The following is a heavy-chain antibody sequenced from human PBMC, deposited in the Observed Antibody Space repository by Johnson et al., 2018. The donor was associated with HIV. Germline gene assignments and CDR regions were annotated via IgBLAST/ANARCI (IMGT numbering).Heavy chain of an antibody. CDR1: GFTFSSYD. J-gene: IGHJ3*02. CDR3: AIQVYFSSTSCSSAFDI. Sequence: VQLVESGGGLVQPGGSLRLSCAASGFTFSSYDMHWVRQATGKGLEWVSAIGTAGDTYYPGSVKGRFTISRENAKNSLYLQMNSLRAGDTAVYYCAIQVYFSSTSCSSAFDICGQGTVVTVSS. D-gene: IGHD2-2*01. V-gene: IGHV3-13*01. CDR2: IGTAGDT.